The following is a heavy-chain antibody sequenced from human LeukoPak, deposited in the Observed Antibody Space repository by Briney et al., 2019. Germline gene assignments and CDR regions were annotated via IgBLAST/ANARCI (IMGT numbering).Heavy chain of an antibody. CDR1: GYTFTGYY. D-gene: IGHD3-22*01. CDR3: ATSSGYYVGYIQY. J-gene: IGHJ1*01. V-gene: IGHV1-2*02. Sequence: GASVKVSCXASGYTFTGYYMHWVRQAHGQGLEWMGWINPNSGGTHYAQKFQGRVTMTRDTSISTAYMELSTLRSDDTAVYYCATSSGYYVGYIQYWGQGTLVTVSS. CDR2: INPNSGGT.